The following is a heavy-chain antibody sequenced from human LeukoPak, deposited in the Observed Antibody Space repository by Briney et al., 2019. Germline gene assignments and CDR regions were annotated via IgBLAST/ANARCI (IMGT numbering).Heavy chain of an antibody. CDR1: GFTFTTYW. CDR3: VGGGGATEAFDI. Sequence: GGSLRLSCAASGFTFTTYWMSWVRQAPGKGLEWVANIKQDGTEKYYVDSVKGRFTISRDNAKNSLYLQMNSLRAEDTAVYYCVGGGGATEAFDIWGQGTMVTVSS. CDR2: IKQDGTEK. D-gene: IGHD1-26*01. V-gene: IGHV3-7*01. J-gene: IGHJ3*02.